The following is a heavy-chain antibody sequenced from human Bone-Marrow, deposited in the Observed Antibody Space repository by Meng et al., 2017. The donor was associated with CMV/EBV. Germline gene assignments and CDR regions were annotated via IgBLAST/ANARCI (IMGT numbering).Heavy chain of an antibody. V-gene: IGHV3-15*01. Sequence: WTSWVRQAPRKGLEWVGRIKSKTDGGTTDYAAPVKGRFTISSDDSKNTLYLQMNSLKTEDTAVYYCTTLREYCSSTSCYGGWYFDLWGRGTLVTVSS. CDR1: W. CDR2: IKSKTDGGTT. CDR3: TTLREYCSSTSCYGGWYFDL. J-gene: IGHJ2*01. D-gene: IGHD2-2*01.